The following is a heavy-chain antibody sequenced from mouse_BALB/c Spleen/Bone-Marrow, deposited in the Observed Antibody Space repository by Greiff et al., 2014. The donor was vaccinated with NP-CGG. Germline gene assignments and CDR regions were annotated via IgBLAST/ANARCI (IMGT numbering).Heavy chain of an antibody. Sequence: DVKLVESGGGLVQPGGSLKLSCAASGFDFSRYWMSWVRQVPGKGLEWIGEINPDSSTINYTPSLKDKSIISRDNARNTLYLQMSRVRSEDSALYYCARLSYYGNLFVWGAGTTVTVSS. J-gene: IGHJ1*01. V-gene: IGHV4-1*02. CDR2: INPDSSTI. CDR3: ARLSYYGNLFV. CDR1: GFDFSRYW. D-gene: IGHD1-1*01.